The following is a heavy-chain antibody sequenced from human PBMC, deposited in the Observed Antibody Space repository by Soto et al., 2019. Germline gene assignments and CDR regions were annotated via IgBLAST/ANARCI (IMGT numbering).Heavy chain of an antibody. CDR3: ARSPLGEVDY. CDR2: ISSSSSYI. V-gene: IGHV3-21*01. CDR1: GFTFSSYS. D-gene: IGHD3-16*01. Sequence: GGSLKLSCAASGFTFSSYSMNWVRQAPGKGLEWVSSISSSSSYIYYADSVKGRFTISRDNAKNSLYLQMNSLRAEDTAVYYCARSPLGEVDYWGQGTLVTVSS. J-gene: IGHJ4*02.